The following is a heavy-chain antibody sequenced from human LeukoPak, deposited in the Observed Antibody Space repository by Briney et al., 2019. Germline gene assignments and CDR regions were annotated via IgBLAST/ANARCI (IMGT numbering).Heavy chain of an antibody. Sequence: SETLSLTCTVSGGSISSSSYYWSWIRQPPGKGLEWIGEIVQSGNTKYNPSLKSRVNLSVDTSKNQISLNLTSVTAADTAVYYCARFGSSTWYKGAFDIWGQGTMVTVAS. J-gene: IGHJ3*02. V-gene: IGHV4-39*07. CDR3: ARFGSSTWYKGAFDI. D-gene: IGHD6-13*01. CDR1: GGSISSSSYY. CDR2: IVQSGNT.